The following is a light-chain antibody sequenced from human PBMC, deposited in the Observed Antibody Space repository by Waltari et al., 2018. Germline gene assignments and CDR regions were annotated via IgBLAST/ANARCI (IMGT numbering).Light chain of an antibody. J-gene: IGKJ3*01. V-gene: IGKV1-39*01. Sequence: VTISCRASQVISSSLNWYQQKPGKAPKLLIYAASNLPTGVPSRFSGRGSGPNFTLTISDLQPEDFATYHCQQSYSTGFTFGPGTRLGLK. CDR3: QQSYSTGFT. CDR2: AAS. CDR1: QVISSS.